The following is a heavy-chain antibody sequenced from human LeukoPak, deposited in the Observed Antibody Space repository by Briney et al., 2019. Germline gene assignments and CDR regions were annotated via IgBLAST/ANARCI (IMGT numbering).Heavy chain of an antibody. CDR1: GFTFCSNY. CDR2: IDSGGST. CDR3: ARGRTELGMRGVGFDY. D-gene: IGHD7-27*01. V-gene: IGHV3-53*01. Sequence: AGGSLRLSCAPSGFTFCSNYMSWGRQAPGKGLEWVSVIDSGGSTYHADSMKGRLTISRDNSKNTLYLQMNSLRAEDTAVYYCARGRTELGMRGVGFDYWGQGTLVTVSS. J-gene: IGHJ4*02.